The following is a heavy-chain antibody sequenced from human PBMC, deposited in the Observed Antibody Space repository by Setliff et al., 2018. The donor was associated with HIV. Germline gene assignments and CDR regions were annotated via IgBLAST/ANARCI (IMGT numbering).Heavy chain of an antibody. CDR3: ARGHGVYSGSYLAVYFDY. V-gene: IGHV4-61*02. CDR2: IYTSEST. D-gene: IGHD1-26*01. Sequence: SETLSLTCTVSGGSISSGSYYWSWIRQPAGKGLEWIGRIYTSESTNYNPSLKSRVTISVDTFKNQFSLKLSSVTDADTAVYYCARGHGVYSGSYLAVYFDYWGQGTLVTVSS. J-gene: IGHJ4*02. CDR1: GGSISSGSYY.